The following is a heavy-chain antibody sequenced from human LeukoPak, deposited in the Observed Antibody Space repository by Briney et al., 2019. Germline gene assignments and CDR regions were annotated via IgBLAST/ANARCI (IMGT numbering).Heavy chain of an antibody. Sequence: SETLSLTCAVYGGSFSGYYWSWIRQPPGKGLEWIGEINHSGSTNYNPSLKSRVTISVDTSKNQFSLKLSSVTAADTAVYYCARGERKEQEPEKKPLDPWGQGTLVTVSS. CDR1: GGSFSGYY. D-gene: IGHD1-14*01. CDR2: INHSGST. V-gene: IGHV4-34*01. J-gene: IGHJ5*02. CDR3: ARGERKEQEPEKKPLDP.